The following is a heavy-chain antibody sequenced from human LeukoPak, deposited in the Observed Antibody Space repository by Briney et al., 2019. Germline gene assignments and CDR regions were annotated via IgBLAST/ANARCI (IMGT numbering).Heavy chain of an antibody. CDR3: ARRYCSGGSCYSWFDP. CDR1: GYSFTNYW. D-gene: IGHD2-15*01. J-gene: IGHJ5*02. V-gene: IGHV5-51*01. Sequence: GGSLKISCKGSGYSFTNYWIGWVRQMPGKGLEWMGIIYPGDSDTRYSPSFQGQVTISADKSISTAYLQWSSLKASDTAMYYCARRYCSGGSCYSWFDPWGQGTLVTVSS. CDR2: IYPGDSDT.